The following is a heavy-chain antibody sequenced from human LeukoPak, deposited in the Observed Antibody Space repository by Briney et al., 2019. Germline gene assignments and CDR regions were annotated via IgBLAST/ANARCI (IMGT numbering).Heavy chain of an antibody. CDR2: ISGSGGGT. Sequence: PGGSLRLSCAASGFTFSSYAMTWVRQAPGKGLEWVSAISGSGGGTYYADSVKGRFTISRDNSKNTLFLQMNSLRAEDTAVYYCARDGVATNDWQSDYWGQGTLATVSS. CDR1: GFTFSSYA. J-gene: IGHJ4*02. V-gene: IGHV3-23*01. D-gene: IGHD5-24*01. CDR3: ARDGVATNDWQSDY.